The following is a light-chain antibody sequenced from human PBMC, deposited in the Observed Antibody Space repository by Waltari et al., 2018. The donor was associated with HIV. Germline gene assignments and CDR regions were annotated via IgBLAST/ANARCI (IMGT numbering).Light chain of an antibody. Sequence: QSALTQPASVSGSPGQSITISCTGTSSDVGSYNLVSWYQQHPDKAPKLMIYEVSNRPSGISNRFSCSKSGNTASLTISGLQAEDEADYYCCSYAGGSTWVFGGGTKLTVL. CDR1: SSDVGSYNL. CDR2: EVS. V-gene: IGLV2-23*02. CDR3: CSYAGGSTWV. J-gene: IGLJ3*02.